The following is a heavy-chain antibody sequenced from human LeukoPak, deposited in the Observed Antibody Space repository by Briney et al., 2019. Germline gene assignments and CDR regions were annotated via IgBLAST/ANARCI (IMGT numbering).Heavy chain of an antibody. CDR2: IHSSEGT. J-gene: IGHJ6*04. Sequence: SETLSLTCSVTGVSLNGYYWGWIRQPPGKGLECIGYIHSSEGTAHNASLKSRLTISLDTSKNQFSLTLSSVTAADTAVYYCARHVYGEGMVVWGKGTTVTVSS. CDR1: GVSLNGYY. D-gene: IGHD4-17*01. V-gene: IGHV4-59*08. CDR3: ARHVYGEGMVV.